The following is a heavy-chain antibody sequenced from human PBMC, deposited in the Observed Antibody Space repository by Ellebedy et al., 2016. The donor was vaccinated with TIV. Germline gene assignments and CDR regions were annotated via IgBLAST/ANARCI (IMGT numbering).Heavy chain of an antibody. CDR2: ISGSGGST. CDR1: GFTFSSYA. J-gene: IGHJ6*02. V-gene: IGHV3-23*01. CDR3: ARAPSYLGDIVVVPAASLRAYYYGMDV. D-gene: IGHD2-2*01. Sequence: GESLKISCAASGFTFSSYAMSWVRQAPGKGLEWVSTISGSGGSTYYADSVKGRFTISRDNSKNTLYLQMNSLRAEDTAVYYCARAPSYLGDIVVVPAASLRAYYYGMDVWGQGTTVTVSS.